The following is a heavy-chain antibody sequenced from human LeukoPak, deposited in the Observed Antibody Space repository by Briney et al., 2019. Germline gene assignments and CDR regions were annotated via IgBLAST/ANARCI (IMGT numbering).Heavy chain of an antibody. CDR1: GFTFSSYS. D-gene: IGHD3-22*01. J-gene: IGHJ4*02. CDR2: ISGSGGST. Sequence: GGSLRLSCVASGFTFSSYSMNWVRQAPGKGLEWVSTISGSGGSTYYADSVKGRFTISRDNSKNTLYLQMNSLRAEDTAVYYCTKGARGGYYDSSGYSLDYWGQGTLVTVSS. V-gene: IGHV3-23*01. CDR3: TKGARGGYYDSSGYSLDY.